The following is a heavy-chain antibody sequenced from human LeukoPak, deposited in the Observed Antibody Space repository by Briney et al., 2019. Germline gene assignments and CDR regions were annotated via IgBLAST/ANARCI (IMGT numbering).Heavy chain of an antibody. CDR1: GFTVSSNY. CDR3: ARVYVEMATSWEQILTPFDY. Sequence: GGSLRLSCAASGFTVSSNYMSWVRQAPGKGLEWVSVIYSGGGTYYADSVKGRFTISRDNSKNTLYLQMNSLRAEDTAVYYCARVYVEMATSWEQILTPFDYWGQGTLVTVSS. CDR2: IYSGGGT. D-gene: IGHD5-24*01. V-gene: IGHV3-53*01. J-gene: IGHJ4*02.